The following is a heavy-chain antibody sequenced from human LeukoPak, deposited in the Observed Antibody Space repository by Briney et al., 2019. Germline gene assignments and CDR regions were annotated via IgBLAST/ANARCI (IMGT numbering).Heavy chain of an antibody. CDR3: ARSYSSSWRINYYYYMDV. J-gene: IGHJ6*03. D-gene: IGHD6-13*01. V-gene: IGHV1-69*06. Sequence: SVKVSCKASGGTFSSYAISWVRQAPGQGLEWMGGIIPIFGTTNYAQKFQDRVTITADKSTSTAYMELSSLRSEDTAVYYCARSYSSSWRINYYYYMDVWGKGTTVTISS. CDR2: IIPIFGTT. CDR1: GGTFSSYA.